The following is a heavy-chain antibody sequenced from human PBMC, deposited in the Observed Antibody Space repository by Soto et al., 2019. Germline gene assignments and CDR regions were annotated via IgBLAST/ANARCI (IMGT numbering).Heavy chain of an antibody. CDR3: AADVYCGGDCYSVAFDI. CDR1: GFTFTSSA. Sequence: QMQLVQSGPEVKKPGTSVKVSCKASGFTFTSSAMQWVRQARGQRLEWIGWIVVGSGNTNYAPKFQERVTITRXXSXSTXYMELSSLRSEDTAVYYCAADVYCGGDCYSVAFDIWGQGTMVTVSS. V-gene: IGHV1-58*02. J-gene: IGHJ3*02. CDR2: IVVGSGNT. D-gene: IGHD2-21*02.